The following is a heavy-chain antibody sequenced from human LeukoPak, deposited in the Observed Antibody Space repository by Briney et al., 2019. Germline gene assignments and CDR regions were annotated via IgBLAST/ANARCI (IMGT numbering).Heavy chain of an antibody. V-gene: IGHV3-23*01. D-gene: IGHD6-19*01. Sequence: PGGSLRHSFATHLLSLRTYRVRSVRQPPAKGLERDSRITGTGGITSYADSVKGRFTVSRDISKNTLYLQMNSLRAEDTAIYYCAKDHGTAVAGFYYWGQGTLVTVSS. J-gene: IGHJ4*02. CDR1: LLSLRTYR. CDR2: ITGTGGIT. CDR3: AKDHGTAVAGFYY.